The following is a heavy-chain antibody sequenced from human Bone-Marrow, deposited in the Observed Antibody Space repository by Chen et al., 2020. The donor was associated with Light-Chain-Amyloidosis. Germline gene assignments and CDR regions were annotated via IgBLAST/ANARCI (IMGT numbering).Heavy chain of an antibody. Sequence: QLQLQESGPGLVKPSETLSLTCTVSGGSISSSSYYWGWIRQPPGNGLEWIGSIYYSGSTYYNPSLKSRVTISVDTSKNQFSPKLSSVTAADTAVYYCARDPYDYVWGSYRPNNNWFDPWGQGTLVTVSS. D-gene: IGHD3-16*02. CDR2: IYYSGST. CDR3: ARDPYDYVWGSYRPNNNWFDP. V-gene: IGHV4-39*07. J-gene: IGHJ5*02. CDR1: GGSISSSSYY.